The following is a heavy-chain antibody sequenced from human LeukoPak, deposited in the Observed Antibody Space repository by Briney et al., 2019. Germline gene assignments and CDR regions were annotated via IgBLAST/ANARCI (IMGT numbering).Heavy chain of an antibody. Sequence: SETLSLTCTVSGGSISSGGYYWSWIRQPPGKGLEWIGYIYHIGSTYYNPSLKSRVTISVDRSKNQFSLKLSSVTAADTAVYYCARWDAGVRSGYPDPANAFDIWGQGTMLTVSP. J-gene: IGHJ3*02. V-gene: IGHV4-30-2*01. CDR1: GGSISSGGYY. D-gene: IGHD3-3*01. CDR3: ARWDAGVRSGYPDPANAFDI. CDR2: IYHIGST.